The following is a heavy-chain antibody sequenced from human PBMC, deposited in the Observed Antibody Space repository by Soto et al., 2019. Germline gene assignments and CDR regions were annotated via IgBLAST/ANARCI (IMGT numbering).Heavy chain of an antibody. D-gene: IGHD3-10*01. J-gene: IGHJ2*01. CDR3: ARGVRYFDL. V-gene: IGHV3-33*01. Sequence: QVQLVESGGGVVQPGRSLRLSCVASGFTFRTYGIHWVRQAPGKGLEWLAVIWYDGSNKYYADSVKGRFTISRDNSENTLYLQMNSLRAEDTAVYYCARGVRYFDLWGRGTLVTVSS. CDR2: IWYDGSNK. CDR1: GFTFRTYG.